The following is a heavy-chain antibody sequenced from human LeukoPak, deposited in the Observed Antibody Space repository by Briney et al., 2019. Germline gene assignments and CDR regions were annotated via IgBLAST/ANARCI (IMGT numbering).Heavy chain of an antibody. CDR2: IYSTGGN. CDR3: ARDGGGTCRPFDY. V-gene: IGHV4-59*01. Sequence: PSETLSLTCTVSGGSLSSYFWSWIRQPPGKGLEWIGNIYSTGGNSYNPSLRSRVTISVDTSKKQFSLRVSSVTAADTAVYYCARDGGGTCRPFDYWGQGTPVTVSS. CDR1: GGSLSSYF. D-gene: IGHD2-15*01. J-gene: IGHJ4*02.